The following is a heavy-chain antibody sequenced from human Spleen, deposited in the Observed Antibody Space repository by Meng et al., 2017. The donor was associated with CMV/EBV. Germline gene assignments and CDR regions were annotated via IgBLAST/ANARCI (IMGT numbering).Heavy chain of an antibody. CDR1: GFAFSSYW. V-gene: IGHV3-7*03. Sequence: GGSLRLSCVASGFAFSSYWMAWVRQAPGKGLEWVANIRPDGSEKYYVDSVKGRFTISRDDAKNSLYLQMNSLRTEDTALYFCAKLQGSKDYWGQGTLVTVSS. J-gene: IGHJ4*02. CDR2: IRPDGSEK. CDR3: AKLQGSKDY.